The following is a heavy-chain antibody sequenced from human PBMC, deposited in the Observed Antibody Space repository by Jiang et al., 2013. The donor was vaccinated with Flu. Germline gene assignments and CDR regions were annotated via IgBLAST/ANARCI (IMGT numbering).Heavy chain of an antibody. D-gene: IGHD3-10*02. J-gene: IGHJ3*02. V-gene: IGHV4-30-4*01. CDR3: AGATSVTMWAFDI. CDR1: GGSLRTGDFY. CDR2: IYYSDNTYY. Sequence: GPGLVKSSQTLSLTCTVSGGSLRTGDFYWSWIRQPPGKGLECIGYIYYSDNTYYYYNPSLKSRLTISADTSKNQFSLRLTSVTAADTAMYYCAGATSVTMWAFDIWGQGTKVIVS.